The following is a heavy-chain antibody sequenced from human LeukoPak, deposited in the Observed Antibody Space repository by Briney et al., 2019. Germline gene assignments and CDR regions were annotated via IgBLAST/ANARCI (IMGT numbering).Heavy chain of an antibody. CDR2: IIPILGIA. D-gene: IGHD1-7*01. CDR3: ASTVGTSCWYYYYYGMDV. V-gene: IGHV1-69*04. J-gene: IGHJ6*02. CDR1: GGTFSSYA. Sequence: ASVKLSCNASGGTFSSYAISWVRHAPGQGLEWMGRIIPILGIANCAQKFQGRVKITADKSTSTAYMELNRLRSEDTAVYYCASTVGTSCWYYYYYGMDVWGQGNTVTVSS.